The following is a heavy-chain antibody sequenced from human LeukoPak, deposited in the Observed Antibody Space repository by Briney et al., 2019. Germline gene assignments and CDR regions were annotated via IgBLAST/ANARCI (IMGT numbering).Heavy chain of an antibody. CDR3: AGDFCTGCNYYFYGMDV. CDR2: ISRDSANI. J-gene: IGHJ6*02. CDR1: GFTFDDYV. V-gene: IGHV3-9*01. Sequence: GRSLRLSCAASGFTFDDYVMHWVRQAPGRGLEWVSGISRDSANIGYADSVKGRFTISRDNPKNSLYLQMNSLTTEDTALYYCAGDFCTGCNYYFYGMDVWGRGTTVTVSS. D-gene: IGHD2-2*01.